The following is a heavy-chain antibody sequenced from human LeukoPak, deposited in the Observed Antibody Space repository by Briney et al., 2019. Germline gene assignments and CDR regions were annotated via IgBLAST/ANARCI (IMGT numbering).Heavy chain of an antibody. CDR3: ARDIWDRDYCYFDL. CDR2: IQNDGNKK. CDR1: GFTFRTFG. Sequence: GGSLRLSRVGSGFTFRTFGMHWVRPAPGKGVEWVAFIQNDGNKKDYADSVKGRFIISRDDSKNTVFLQMDGLRAEDTAVYHCARDIWDRDYCYFDLWGQGTLVTVFS. V-gene: IGHV3-30*02. D-gene: IGHD3-3*01. J-gene: IGHJ4*02.